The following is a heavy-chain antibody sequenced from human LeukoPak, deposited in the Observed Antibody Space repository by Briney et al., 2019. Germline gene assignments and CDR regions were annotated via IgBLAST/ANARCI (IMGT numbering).Heavy chain of an antibody. Sequence: SETLSLTCTVSGGSISTYFWSWIRQPPRKGLERSGQMSYSGSSGYNPSLRSRVTISVDASKKQFTLKLSSVTAADTAVYYCARDGYSDSSGYDYPPSVWGQGTLVTVSS. J-gene: IGHJ4*02. CDR1: GGSISTYF. V-gene: IGHV4-59*01. CDR3: ARDGYSDSSGYDYPPSV. D-gene: IGHD3-22*01. CDR2: MSYSGSS.